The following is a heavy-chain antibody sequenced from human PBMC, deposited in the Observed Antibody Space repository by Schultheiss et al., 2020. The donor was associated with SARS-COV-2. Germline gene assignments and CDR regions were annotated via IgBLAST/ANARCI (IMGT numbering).Heavy chain of an antibody. Sequence: GGSLRLSCAASGFTVSSNYMSWVRQAPGKGLEWVSVIYSGGSTYYADSVKGRFTISRDNAKNTLYLQMNSQRAEDTAVYYCARDLGAAAASNDAFDIWGQGTMVTVSS. D-gene: IGHD6-13*01. CDR1: GFTVSSNY. J-gene: IGHJ3*02. CDR3: ARDLGAAAASNDAFDI. V-gene: IGHV3-66*01. CDR2: IYSGGST.